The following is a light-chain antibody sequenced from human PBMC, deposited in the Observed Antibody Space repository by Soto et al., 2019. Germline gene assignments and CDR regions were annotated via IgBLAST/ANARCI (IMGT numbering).Light chain of an antibody. J-gene: IGKJ5*01. CDR1: QGISSY. CDR2: AAS. CDR3: QQYNSYSST. V-gene: IGKV1-9*01. Sequence: DIQMTQSPSTLSASVGDRVTITCRASQGISSYLAWYQQKPGKAPKLLICAASTLQSGVPSRFSGSGSGTEFTLTISSLQSDDFATYYCQQYNSYSSTFGQGTRLEI.